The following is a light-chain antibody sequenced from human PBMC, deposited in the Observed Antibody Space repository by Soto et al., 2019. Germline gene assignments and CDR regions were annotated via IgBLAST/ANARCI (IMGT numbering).Light chain of an antibody. Sequence: EVVLTQSPATLSLSPGDRATLSCRARQSVTGDFLAWYQQKPGQAPRLLIYAASIRATGIPDRFSGSGSGTDFTLTISRLAPEDFAVYYCQQYGKSPKTFGQGTKVDIK. CDR3: QQYGKSPKT. V-gene: IGKV3-20*01. J-gene: IGKJ1*01. CDR2: AAS. CDR1: QSVTGDF.